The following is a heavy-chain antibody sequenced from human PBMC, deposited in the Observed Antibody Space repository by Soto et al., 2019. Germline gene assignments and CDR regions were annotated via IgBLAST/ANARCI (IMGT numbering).Heavy chain of an antibody. CDR3: ARSTNDYGVRH. CDR1: VYTFTSYD. CDR2: MNPKSGNT. V-gene: IGHV1-8*01. Sequence: QVQLVQSGAEVKKPGASVKVSCKASVYTFTSYDINRVRQATGQGLEWMGWMNPKSGNTGYGQKFQGRVTMTRTTSISTAYMELRSLRSEDTAVYHCARSTNDYGVRHWGQGTLVTVSS. D-gene: IGHD4-17*01. J-gene: IGHJ1*01.